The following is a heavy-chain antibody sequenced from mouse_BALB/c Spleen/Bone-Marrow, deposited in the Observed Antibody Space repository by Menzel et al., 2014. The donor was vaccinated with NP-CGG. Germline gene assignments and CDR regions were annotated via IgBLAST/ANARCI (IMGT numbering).Heavy chain of an antibody. V-gene: IGHV1-39*01. CDR1: GYSFTGYN. Sequence: VHLQQPGPELEKPGASVKISCRASGYSFTGYNMNWVKQTNGKSLEWIGNIDPYYGGITYNQKFKDKATLTVDKSSSTAYMQLKSLTAEDSAVYYCARSIEYRPLTYWGQGTLVTVSA. J-gene: IGHJ3*01. CDR3: ARSIEYRPLTY. D-gene: IGHD2-14*01. CDR2: IDPYYGGI.